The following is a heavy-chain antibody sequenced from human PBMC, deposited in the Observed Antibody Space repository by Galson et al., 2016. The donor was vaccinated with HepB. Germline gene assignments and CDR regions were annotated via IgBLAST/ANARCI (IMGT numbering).Heavy chain of an antibody. J-gene: IGHJ4*02. V-gene: IGHV3-21*01. D-gene: IGHD6-19*01. CDR3: ATRSSGWYYFDY. Sequence: SLRLSCAASGFTFRTYTLNWVRQAPGKGLEWISSISGGSCYIYYADSVKGRFTISRDNAKNSLYLQMNSLRAEDTAVYYCATRSSGWYYFDYWGQGTLVTVSS. CDR2: ISGGSCYI. CDR1: GFTFRTYT.